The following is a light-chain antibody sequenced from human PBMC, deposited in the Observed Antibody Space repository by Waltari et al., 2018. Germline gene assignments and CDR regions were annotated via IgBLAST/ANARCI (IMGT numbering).Light chain of an antibody. CDR3: CSYAGSYNFEV. Sequence: QSALTQPASVSGSPGQSIAISCSGTNSDIGNYNLFSWFQQHPGKAPKLMIFEVSKGPSGFSSRVSGAKSGNTASLTFAGLQPEDEANYCCCSYAGSYNFEVFGTGTKVTVL. CDR1: NSDIGNYNL. V-gene: IGLV2-23*02. J-gene: IGLJ1*01. CDR2: EVS.